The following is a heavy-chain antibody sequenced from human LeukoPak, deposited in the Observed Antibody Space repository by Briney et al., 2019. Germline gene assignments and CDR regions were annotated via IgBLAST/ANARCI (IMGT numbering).Heavy chain of an antibody. CDR2: IHPEGNEK. D-gene: IGHD1-1*01. V-gene: IGHV3-7*04. CDR1: GFTFSGCA. J-gene: IGHJ4*02. CDR3: ARGDDFSGDH. Sequence: PGGSLRLSCAASGFTFSGCAMSWVRQAPGRGLEWVPNIHPEGNEKYHVESVKGRFTISRDNAKNLLFLQMNGLRVEDTAVYYCARGDDFSGDHWGQGTLVTVSS.